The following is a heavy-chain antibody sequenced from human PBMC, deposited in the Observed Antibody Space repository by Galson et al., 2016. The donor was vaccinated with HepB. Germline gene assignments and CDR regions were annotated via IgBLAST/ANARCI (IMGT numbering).Heavy chain of an antibody. CDR1: GGSISRTCD. V-gene: IGHV4-39*01. CDR3: ATMPDIVIVEPVDC. CDR2: LGHTGRHM. D-gene: IGHD2/OR15-2a*01. J-gene: IGHJ4*02. Sequence: SETLSPTCTVTGGSISRTCDWGWFRQSPGKGLEWIATLGHTGRHMYLSPSLKSRITSTLDLSKNQFSISLSSVTAADSAVHYCATMPDIVIVEPVDCWGQGVLVTVSS.